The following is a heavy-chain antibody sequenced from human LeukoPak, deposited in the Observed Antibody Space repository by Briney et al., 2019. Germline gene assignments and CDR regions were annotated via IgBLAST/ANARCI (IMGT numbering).Heavy chain of an antibody. D-gene: IGHD4-11*01. CDR2: INHSGST. Sequence: SETLSLTCAVYGGSFSGYYWSWIRQPPGKGLEWIGEINHSGSTNYNPSLKSRVTISVDTSKNQFSLKLSSVTAADTAVYYCAGGLFSTTVAHFDYWGQGTPVTVSS. V-gene: IGHV4-34*01. CDR1: GGSFSGYY. CDR3: AGGLFSTTVAHFDY. J-gene: IGHJ4*02.